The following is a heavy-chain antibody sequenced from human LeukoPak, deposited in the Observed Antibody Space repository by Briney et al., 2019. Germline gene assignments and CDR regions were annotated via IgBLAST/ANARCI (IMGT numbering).Heavy chain of an antibody. D-gene: IGHD3-3*01. Sequence: PGGSLRLSCTASGFIFSSYWMTWVRQAPGKGLEWVANIKQDGNEKYYVDSVKGRFTISRDNAQNSLYLQMNSLRAEDTAVYYCARDRDFWSGNDAFDIWGQGTMVTVSS. V-gene: IGHV3-7*01. CDR1: GFIFSSYW. J-gene: IGHJ3*02. CDR2: IKQDGNEK. CDR3: ARDRDFWSGNDAFDI.